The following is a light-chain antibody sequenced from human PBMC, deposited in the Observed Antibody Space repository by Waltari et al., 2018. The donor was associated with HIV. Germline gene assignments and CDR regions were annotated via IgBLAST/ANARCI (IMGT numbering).Light chain of an antibody. CDR2: DDA. Sequence: SYVLTQPPSVSVAPGPTAMITCGGNKMGSNTEQWYQQKRGQAPILVIYDDADRPSGIPERFSGSNSGNTATLTISRVEAGDEADYFCQVWDGDSDHQVFGGGTKLTVL. CDR1: KMGSNT. V-gene: IGLV3-21*02. J-gene: IGLJ3*02. CDR3: QVWDGDSDHQV.